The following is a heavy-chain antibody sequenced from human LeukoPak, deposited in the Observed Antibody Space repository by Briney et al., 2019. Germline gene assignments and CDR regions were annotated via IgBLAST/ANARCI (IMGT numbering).Heavy chain of an antibody. D-gene: IGHD2-15*01. Sequence: GESLKISCKGSGYSFTSYWISWVRQMPGKGLEWMGRIDPSDSYTNYSPSFQGHVTISADKSISTAYLQWSSLKASDTAMYYCARGAYCSGGSCYADTFDYSGQGTPVTVSS. J-gene: IGHJ4*02. V-gene: IGHV5-10-1*01. CDR2: IDPSDSYT. CDR3: ARGAYCSGGSCYADTFDY. CDR1: GYSFTSYW.